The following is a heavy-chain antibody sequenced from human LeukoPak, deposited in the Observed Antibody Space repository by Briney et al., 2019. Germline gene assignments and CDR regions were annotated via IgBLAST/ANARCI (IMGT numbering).Heavy chain of an antibody. CDR3: VKTGKWDLHLLES. V-gene: IGHV3-43D*03. CDR1: GFNFDDYA. D-gene: IGHD1-26*01. Sequence: PGRSLRLSCAASGFNFDDYAMHWVRQAPGKGLEWVSLISWDGTSTYYGDSLRGRFTISRDNINYSLYLQIHSVRPEDTALYFCVKTGKWDLHLLESWGPGTLVIVSS. J-gene: IGHJ4*02. CDR2: ISWDGTST.